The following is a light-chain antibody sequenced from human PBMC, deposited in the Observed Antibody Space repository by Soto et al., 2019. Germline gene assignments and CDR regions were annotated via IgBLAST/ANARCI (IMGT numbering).Light chain of an antibody. CDR3: QQYGSSGT. Sequence: EIVLTQSAGTLSLSPAGRATIXFRASQSVSSNYLAWYQQKPGQAPRLLIYGASSRATGIPDRFSGSGSGTDFTLTISRLEPEDFAVYYCQQYGSSGTFGQGTKVDIK. V-gene: IGKV3-20*01. CDR1: QSVSSNY. CDR2: GAS. J-gene: IGKJ1*01.